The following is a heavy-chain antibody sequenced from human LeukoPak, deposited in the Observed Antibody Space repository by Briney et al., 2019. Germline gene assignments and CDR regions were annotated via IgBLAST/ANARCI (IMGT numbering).Heavy chain of an antibody. CDR3: ARGKQTVTTYWFAP. CDR2: INHSGST. J-gene: IGHJ5*02. Sequence: ETLSLTCAVYGGSFSGYYWSWIRQPPGKGLEWIGEINHSGSTNYNPSLKSRVTISVDTSKNQFSMQLSSVTAADTAVYYCARGKQTVTTYWFAPWGQGTPVTASS. CDR1: GGSFSGYY. V-gene: IGHV4-34*01. D-gene: IGHD4-17*01.